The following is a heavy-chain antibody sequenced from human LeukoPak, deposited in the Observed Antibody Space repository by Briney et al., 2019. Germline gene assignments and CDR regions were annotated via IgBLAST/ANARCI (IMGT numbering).Heavy chain of an antibody. J-gene: IGHJ4*02. CDR3: ARGEAITDY. D-gene: IGHD1-14*01. CDR2: IYYSGST. CDR1: GGSISSYY. Sequence: PSETLSLTCTVSGGSISSYYWSWLRQPPGKGLEWIGYIYYSGSTNYNPSLKSRVTISVDTSKNQFSLKLSSVTAADTAVYYCARGEAITDYWGQGTLVTVSS. V-gene: IGHV4-59*01.